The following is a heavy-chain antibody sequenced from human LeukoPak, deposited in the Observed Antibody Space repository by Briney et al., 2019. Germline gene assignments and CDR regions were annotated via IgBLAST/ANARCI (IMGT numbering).Heavy chain of an antibody. V-gene: IGHV1-2*02. CDR1: GYTFTVYY. J-gene: IGHJ4*02. CDR2: INPNSGGT. D-gene: IGHD6-13*01. Sequence: ASVKVSCKASGYTFTVYYMHWVRQAPGQGLEWMGWINPNSGGTNYAQKFQGRVTMTRDTSISTAYMELSRLRSDDTAVYYCARVEQQLARIDYWGQGTLVTVSS. CDR3: ARVEQQLARIDY.